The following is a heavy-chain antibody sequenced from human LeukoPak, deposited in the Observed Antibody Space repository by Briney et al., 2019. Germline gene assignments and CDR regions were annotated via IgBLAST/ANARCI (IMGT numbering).Heavy chain of an antibody. J-gene: IGHJ4*02. D-gene: IGHD3-16*02. Sequence: PSETLSLTCTVSGGSISSYYWSWIRQPPGKGLEWIGYIYYSGSTNYNPSLKSRVTISVDTSKSQFSLKLSSVTAADTAVYYCASRRKDYVWGSYRPLDYWGQGTLVTVSS. V-gene: IGHV4-59*01. CDR3: ASRRKDYVWGSYRPLDY. CDR1: GGSISSYY. CDR2: IYYSGST.